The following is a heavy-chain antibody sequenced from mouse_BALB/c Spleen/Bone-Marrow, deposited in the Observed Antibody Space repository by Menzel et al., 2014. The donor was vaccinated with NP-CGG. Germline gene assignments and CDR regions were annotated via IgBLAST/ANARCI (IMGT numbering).Heavy chain of an antibody. CDR1: GFTFSDYY. CDR2: ISDGGSYT. J-gene: IGHJ1*01. CDR3: ARVVTTATLYWYFYV. V-gene: IGHV5-4*02. D-gene: IGHD1-2*01. Sequence: EVKLVESGGGLVKPGGSLKLSCAASGFTFSDYYMYWVRQTPEKRLEWVATISDGGSYTYYPDSVKGRFTISRDNAKNNLYLQMSSLKSEDTAMYYCARVVTTATLYWYFYVWGAGTTVTVSS.